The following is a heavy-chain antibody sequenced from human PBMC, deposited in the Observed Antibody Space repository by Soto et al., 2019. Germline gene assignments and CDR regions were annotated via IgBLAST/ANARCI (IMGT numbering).Heavy chain of an antibody. D-gene: IGHD3-10*01. CDR2: ISHDGATT. CDR3: AKRMPYYFDY. Sequence: GGSLRLSCVASGFTFSSHDMTWVRQAPGKGLEYLSGISHDGATTYYPESVKGRFTISRDNSKNTVYLHLTSLRADDTAVYYCAKRMPYYFDYWGQGTLVTVSS. J-gene: IGHJ4*02. CDR1: GFTFSSHD. V-gene: IGHV3-23*01.